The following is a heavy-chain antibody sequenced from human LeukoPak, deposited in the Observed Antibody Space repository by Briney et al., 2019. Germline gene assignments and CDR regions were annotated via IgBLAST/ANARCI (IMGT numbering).Heavy chain of an antibody. J-gene: IGHJ4*02. Sequence: SGPTLVKPTQTLTLTCYFSGFSLPTSGVGVGWLRQPPGKALEWLALIYWNDDNRYSPSLKNRLTITKDTSKNQVVLTMTNMDPVDTAAYYCARYGDYRYFYYFHYWGQGTLVTVSS. CDR2: IYWNDDN. CDR3: ARYGDYRYFYYFHY. D-gene: IGHD2-21*02. V-gene: IGHV2-5*01. CDR1: GFSLPTSGVG.